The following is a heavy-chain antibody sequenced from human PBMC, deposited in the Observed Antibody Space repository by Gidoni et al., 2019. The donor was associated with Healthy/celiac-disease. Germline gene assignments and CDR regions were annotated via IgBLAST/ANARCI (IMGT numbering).Heavy chain of an antibody. Sequence: MGIINPSGGSTSYAQKFQGRVTMTRDTSTSTVYMELSSLRSEDTAVYYCARDFPGYCSSTSCYTSFDYWGQGTLVTVSS. V-gene: IGHV1-46*01. CDR2: INPSGGST. D-gene: IGHD2-2*02. CDR3: ARDFPGYCSSTSCYTSFDY. J-gene: IGHJ4*02.